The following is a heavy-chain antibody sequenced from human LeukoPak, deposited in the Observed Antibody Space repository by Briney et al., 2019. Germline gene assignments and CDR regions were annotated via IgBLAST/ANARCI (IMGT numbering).Heavy chain of an antibody. CDR1: GGSFSGYY. V-gene: IGHV4-34*01. J-gene: IGHJ4*02. CDR2: INHSGSA. CDR3: ARGRYLPLYFDY. D-gene: IGHD2/OR15-2a*01. Sequence: SETLSLTCAVYGGSFSGYYWSWIRQPPGKGLEWIGEINHSGSANYNPSLKSRVTISVDTSKNQFSLKLSSVTAADTAVYYCARGRYLPLYFDYWGQGTLVTVSS.